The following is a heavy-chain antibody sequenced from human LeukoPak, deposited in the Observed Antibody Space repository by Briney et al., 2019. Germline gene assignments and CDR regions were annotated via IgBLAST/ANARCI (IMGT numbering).Heavy chain of an antibody. CDR3: ARYGSGTSYITNYFYC. D-gene: IGHD3-10*01. CDR1: GFTFSSYS. J-gene: IGHJ4*02. V-gene: IGHV3-48*02. CDR2: ISSDSRTI. Sequence: PGGSLRLSCAASGFTFSSYSMNWVRQAPGKGLEWVSYISSDSRTIYYADSVKGRFTISRDNAKNSLYLQMKSLRDEDTAVYYCARYGSGTSYITNYFYCWGQGTLVTVSS.